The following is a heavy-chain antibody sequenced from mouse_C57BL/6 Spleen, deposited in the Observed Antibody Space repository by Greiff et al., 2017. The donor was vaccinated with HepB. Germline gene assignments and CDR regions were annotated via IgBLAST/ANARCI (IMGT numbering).Heavy chain of an antibody. D-gene: IGHD1-1*01. Sequence: EVQLQESGPGLVKPSQSLSLTCSVTGYSITSGYYWNWIRQFPGNKLEWMGYISYDGSNNYNPSLKNRISITRDTSKNQFFLKLNSVTTEDTATYYWARAKVITTGQGGFDYWGQGTTLTVSS. V-gene: IGHV3-6*01. CDR2: ISYDGSN. CDR3: ARAKVITTGQGGFDY. J-gene: IGHJ2*01. CDR1: GYSITSGYY.